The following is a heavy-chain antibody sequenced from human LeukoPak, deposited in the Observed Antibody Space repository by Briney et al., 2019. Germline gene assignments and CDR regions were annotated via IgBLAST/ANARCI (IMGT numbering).Heavy chain of an antibody. J-gene: IGHJ3*02. D-gene: IGHD2-2*01. CDR3: ARDADEFCSSTTCRGGSFDI. CDR2: ICYHGSIK. CDR1: GFTFSSYG. V-gene: IGHV3-33*01. Sequence: GGSLRLSCAASGFTFSSYGMHWVRQAPGKGLEWVGFICYHGSIKNYAHSLKGGFTISRDDSKNTLYLQMNSLRAEDTAVYYCARDADEFCSSTTCRGGSFDIWGQGTMVTVSS.